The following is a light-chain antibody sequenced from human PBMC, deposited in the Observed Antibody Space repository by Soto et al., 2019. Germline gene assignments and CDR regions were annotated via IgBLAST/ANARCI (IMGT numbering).Light chain of an antibody. V-gene: IGKV1-9*01. CDR3: QQLNSHPRT. CDR1: QGISSY. J-gene: IGKJ1*01. CDR2: AAS. Sequence: DIQLTQSPSFLSASVGDRVTITCRASQGISSYLAWYQQNPGNDPKLLLYAASTLQSWVPSRVSGSGSGTEFTLPLSSLQPAEFATYYCQQLNSHPRTFGQGTKVEIK.